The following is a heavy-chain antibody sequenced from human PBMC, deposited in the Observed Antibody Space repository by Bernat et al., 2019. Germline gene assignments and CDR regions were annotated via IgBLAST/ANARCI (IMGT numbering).Heavy chain of an antibody. Sequence: EVQLVESGGGLVQPGGSLKLSCAASGFTFSGSAIHWVRQASGKGLEWVGRIKSKANNYATAYAASVRGRFTISRDDSKNTAYLQMNSLKTEDTAVYYCTRLSGDGYDFRFDYWGQGTLVTVSS. CDR2: IKSKANNYAT. CDR3: TRLSGDGYDFRFDY. J-gene: IGHJ4*02. D-gene: IGHD5-24*01. CDR1: GFTFSGSA. V-gene: IGHV3-73*02.